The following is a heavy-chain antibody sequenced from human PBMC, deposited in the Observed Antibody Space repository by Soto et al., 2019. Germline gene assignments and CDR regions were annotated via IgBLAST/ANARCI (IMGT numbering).Heavy chain of an antibody. D-gene: IGHD3-10*01. V-gene: IGHV2-5*02. CDR2: IYWDDDK. CDR3: AHRREFHGYMDV. CDR1: GFSLSTSGVG. J-gene: IGHJ6*03. Sequence: QITLKESGPTLVKPTQTLTLTCTFSGFSLSTSGVGVGWIRQPPGKALEWLALIYWDDDKRYSLSLKSRLTLTKDPSKNQVVLTIKNMDPVDTATDYGAHRREFHGYMDVWGKGTTVTVSS.